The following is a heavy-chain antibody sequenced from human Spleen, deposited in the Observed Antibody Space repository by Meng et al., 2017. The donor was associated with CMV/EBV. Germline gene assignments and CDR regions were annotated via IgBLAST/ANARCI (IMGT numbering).Heavy chain of an antibody. Sequence: SETLSLTCTVSGASISGSNYYWGWIRQPPGKGLEWIASIYYSGSTYYNPSLKSRVTISVDTSKNQFSLKLTSVTAADTAVYYCARVGFNWNLFDYWGRGTLVTVS. D-gene: IGHD1-20*01. CDR3: ARVGFNWNLFDY. V-gene: IGHV4-39*07. CDR2: IYYSGST. J-gene: IGHJ4*02. CDR1: GASISGSNYY.